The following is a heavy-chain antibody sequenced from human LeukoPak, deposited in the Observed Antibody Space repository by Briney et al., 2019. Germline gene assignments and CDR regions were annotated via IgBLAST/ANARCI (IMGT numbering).Heavy chain of an antibody. J-gene: IGHJ4*02. V-gene: IGHV4-39*01. CDR3: ARRGELQYFDY. Sequence: SETLSLTCTVSGGSITSSSYYWGWIRQPPGKGLEWIGSVYYNGDTYYSPSFKSRGTTSVDTSKNQFSLKLRSVTAADTAVYYCARRGELQYFDYWGQGTLVTVSS. CDR1: GGSITSSSYY. D-gene: IGHD1-26*01. CDR2: VYYNGDT.